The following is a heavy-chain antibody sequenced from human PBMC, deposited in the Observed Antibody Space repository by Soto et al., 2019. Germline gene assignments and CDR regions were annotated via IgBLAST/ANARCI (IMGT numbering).Heavy chain of an antibody. J-gene: IGHJ4*02. V-gene: IGHV4-59*01. CDR2: IYYSGST. Sequence: PSETLSLTCTVSGGSLSNYYWSWIRQPPGKGLEWIGYIYYSGSTNYSPSLKSRVTISVDTSKNQFSLKLSSVTAADTAVYYCARVRFLEWLNDYWGQGTLVTVSS. CDR3: ARVRFLEWLNDY. D-gene: IGHD3-3*01. CDR1: GGSLSNYY.